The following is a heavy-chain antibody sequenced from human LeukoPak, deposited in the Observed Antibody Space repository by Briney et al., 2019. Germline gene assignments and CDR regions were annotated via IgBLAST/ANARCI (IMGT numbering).Heavy chain of an antibody. Sequence: KPGGSLRLSRAASGFTVSTAGFTFNNAWMSWVRQAPGKGLEWVGRIKSKSDGGTTDYGAPVKGRFTFPRDDSKNTVYLQMNSLKSEDTAVYYCTTDLLDYWGQGTLVTVSS. CDR2: IKSKSDGGTT. CDR3: TTDLLDY. CDR1: GFTVSTAGFTFNNAW. V-gene: IGHV3-15*01. J-gene: IGHJ4*02.